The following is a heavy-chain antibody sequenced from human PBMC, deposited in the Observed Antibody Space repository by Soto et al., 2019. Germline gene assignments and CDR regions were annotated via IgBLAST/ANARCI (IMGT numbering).Heavy chain of an antibody. CDR1: GFTFSTYG. D-gene: IGHD1-26*01. Sequence: QVQLVESGGGVVQPGRSLRLSCEASGFTFSTYGMPWVRQAPGKGLEWVAVIWYGGSNKYYADSVRGRFTISRDNSKNTLVLQLNRLRAGDTAVDYRAGAVGPFDYWVQGTLVTV. V-gene: IGHV3-33*01. CDR3: AGAVGPFDY. CDR2: IWYGGSNK. J-gene: IGHJ4*02.